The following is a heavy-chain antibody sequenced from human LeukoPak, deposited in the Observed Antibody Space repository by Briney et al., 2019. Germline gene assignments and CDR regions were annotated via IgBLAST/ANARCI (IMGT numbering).Heavy chain of an antibody. Sequence: ASVKVSCKASGGSFSGRAISWVRQAPGQGLEWMGRIIPIFGTANYAQKFQGRVTITTDESTSTAYMELSSLRSEDTAVYYCAYTRGDYGDYVDDDYWGQGTLVTVPS. CDR3: AYTRGDYGDYVDDDY. D-gene: IGHD4-17*01. CDR2: IIPIFGTA. J-gene: IGHJ4*02. V-gene: IGHV1-69*05. CDR1: GGSFSGRA.